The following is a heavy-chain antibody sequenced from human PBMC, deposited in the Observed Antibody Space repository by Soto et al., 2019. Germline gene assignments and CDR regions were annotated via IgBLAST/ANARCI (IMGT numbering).Heavy chain of an antibody. D-gene: IGHD3-16*01. V-gene: IGHV4-4*07. J-gene: IGHJ5*02. CDR1: GGSINNFS. CDR2: IFGNWGT. Sequence: SETLSLTCTVSGGSINNFSWSWLRQPAGKGLEWIGRIFGNWGTNYSPSFKSRVTMSMDTSTHQFSLRLMSVPATDTAVYFCARDQGVVITADSWFDPWGQGTLVTVSS. CDR3: ARDQGVVITADSWFDP.